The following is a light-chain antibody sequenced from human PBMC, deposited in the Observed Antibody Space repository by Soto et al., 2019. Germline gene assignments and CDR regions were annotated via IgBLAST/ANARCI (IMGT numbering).Light chain of an antibody. CDR3: QQRSIWPLM. CDR2: DSS. CDR1: QSGSNY. V-gene: IGKV3-11*01. J-gene: IGKJ1*01. Sequence: EIVLTQSPATLSLSTGERATPSFRAGQSGSNYLAWYEQKPGQAPRLLIYDSSNMATGIPARFSGSGSWTDFTLPIRSLEPEDFAVSSCQQRSIWPLMLGQGTKVELK.